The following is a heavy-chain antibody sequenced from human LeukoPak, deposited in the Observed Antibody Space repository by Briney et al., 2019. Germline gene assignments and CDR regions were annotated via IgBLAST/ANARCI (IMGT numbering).Heavy chain of an antibody. CDR3: ARDRQWLVQGYFQH. D-gene: IGHD6-19*01. J-gene: IGHJ1*01. V-gene: IGHV3-21*01. CDR1: GFTFSSYS. CDR2: ISSSSSYI. Sequence: PGGSLRLSCAASGFTFSSYSMNWVRQAPGKGLEWVSSISSSSSYIYYADSVKGRFTISRDNAKNSLYLQMNSLRAEDTAVYYCARDRQWLVQGYFQHWGQGTLVTVSS.